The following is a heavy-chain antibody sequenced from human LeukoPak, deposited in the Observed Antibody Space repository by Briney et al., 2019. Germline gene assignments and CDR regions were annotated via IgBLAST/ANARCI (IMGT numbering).Heavy chain of an antibody. J-gene: IGHJ4*02. V-gene: IGHV3-74*01. D-gene: IGHD3-10*01. CDR2: ISSDGTNA. Sequence: GGSLRLSCAASGFTFSSHWMHWVRQAPGKGLVWVSRISSDGTNANYADSVKGRFTISRDNAKNTLYLQMNSLRVEDTAVYYCTRGPPDGSGNYYPGDFWGQGTLVTVSS. CDR1: GFTFSSHW. CDR3: TRGPPDGSGNYYPGDF.